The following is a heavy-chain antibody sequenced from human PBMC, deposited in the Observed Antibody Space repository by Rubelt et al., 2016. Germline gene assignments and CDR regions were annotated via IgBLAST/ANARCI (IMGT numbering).Heavy chain of an antibody. J-gene: IGHJ4*02. CDR1: GGTFSSYA. V-gene: IGHV1-69*01. CDR3: ATTIAIRPYYVDY. CDR2: IIPVFGTA. D-gene: IGHD6-6*01. Sequence: QVQLVQSGAEVKKPGSSVKVSCKASGGTFSSYAISWVRQAPGQGLEWMGGIIPVFGTANYAQKFQGRIPMTADESTSTAYMERSSLRSEDTAVYYCATTIAIRPYYVDYWGQGTLVTVSS.